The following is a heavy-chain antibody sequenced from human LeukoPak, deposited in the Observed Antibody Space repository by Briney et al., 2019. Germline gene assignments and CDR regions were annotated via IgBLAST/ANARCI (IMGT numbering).Heavy chain of an antibody. CDR2: ISHHGTAT. CDR1: GFIISESG. CDR3: GRAMDV. V-gene: IGHV3-30*03. Sequence: GTSLRLSCAVSGFIISESGMHWVRQAPGKGLEWVAMISHHGTATYYGDSVKGRFTISRDNAKNSLYLQMVSLRAEDTAVYYCGRAMDVWGQGTTVTVSS. J-gene: IGHJ6*02.